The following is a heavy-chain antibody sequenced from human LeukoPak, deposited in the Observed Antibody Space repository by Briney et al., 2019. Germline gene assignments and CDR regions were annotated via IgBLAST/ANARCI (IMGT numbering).Heavy chain of an antibody. CDR2: ITPNSGGT. J-gene: IGHJ6*02. Sequence: ASVKVSCKASGYSFTDHSMHWVRQAPGQGLEWMGWITPNSGGTNYAQKFQGRVTMTRDPSISTAYMELSRMRSDDTAVYYCARDFAGTTSRYNCYAMDFWGQGTTVTVSS. D-gene: IGHD1-7*01. CDR1: GYSFTDHS. CDR3: ARDFAGTTSRYNCYAMDF. V-gene: IGHV1-2*02.